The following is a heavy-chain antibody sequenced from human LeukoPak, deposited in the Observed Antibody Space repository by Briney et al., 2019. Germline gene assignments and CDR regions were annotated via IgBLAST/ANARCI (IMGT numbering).Heavy chain of an antibody. J-gene: IGHJ4*02. CDR1: GGSFSGYY. D-gene: IGHD6-19*01. CDR3: ARGKWLATFGD. Sequence: PETLSLTCAVYGGSFSGYYWSWIRQPPGKGLECIGEINHSGSTNYNPSLKSRVTISVDTSKNQFSLKLSSVTAADTAVYYCARGKWLATFGDWGQGTLVTVSS. CDR2: INHSGST. V-gene: IGHV4-34*01.